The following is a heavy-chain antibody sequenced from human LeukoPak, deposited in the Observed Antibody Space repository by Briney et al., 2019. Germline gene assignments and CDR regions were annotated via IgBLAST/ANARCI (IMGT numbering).Heavy chain of an antibody. CDR2: IYPGDSDT. CDR1: GYTFFTYW. V-gene: IGHV5-51*01. Sequence: GESLKISCKGSGYTFFTYWIGWVRQMPGKGLEWMGIIYPGDSDTRYSPSFQGQVTISVDKSIRPAFLAWRSLQSSDTAVYYCATKGERRPFDSWGQGTLVTVSS. J-gene: IGHJ4*02. D-gene: IGHD1-1*01. CDR3: ATKGERRPFDS.